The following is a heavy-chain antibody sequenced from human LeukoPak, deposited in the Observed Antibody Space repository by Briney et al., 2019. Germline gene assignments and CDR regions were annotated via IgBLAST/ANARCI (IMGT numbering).Heavy chain of an antibody. J-gene: IGHJ4*02. CDR1: GCTFSSYA. CDR3: ARVDYYDSSGYYYYFDY. Sequence: ASVKVSCKASGCTFSSYAISWVRQAPGQGLEWMGGIIPIFGTANYAQKFQGRVTITADESTSTAYMELSSLRSEDTAVYYCARVDYYDSSGYYYYFDYWGQGTLVTVSS. CDR2: IIPIFGTA. D-gene: IGHD3-22*01. V-gene: IGHV1-69*13.